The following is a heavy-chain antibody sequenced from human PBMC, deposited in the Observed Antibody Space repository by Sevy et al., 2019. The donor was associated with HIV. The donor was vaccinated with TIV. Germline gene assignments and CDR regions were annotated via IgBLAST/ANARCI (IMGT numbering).Heavy chain of an antibody. CDR3: ANDIEAVAVNDAFDI. J-gene: IGHJ3*02. CDR1: GFTFSSYG. V-gene: IGHV3-30*18. D-gene: IGHD6-19*01. CDR2: ISYDGSNK. Sequence: GGSLRLSCAASGFTFSSYGMHWVRQAPGKGLEWVAVISYDGSNKYYADSVKGRFTISRDNSKNTLYLQMNSLRAEDTAVYYCANDIEAVAVNDAFDIWGQGTMVTVSS.